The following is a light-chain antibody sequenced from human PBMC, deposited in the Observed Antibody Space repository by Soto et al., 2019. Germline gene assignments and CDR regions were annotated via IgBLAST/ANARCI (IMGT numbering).Light chain of an antibody. Sequence: QSALTQPASVSGSPGQSITISCTGTSGGVGGYNYVSWYQQHPDKAPKLMIYDVSNRPSGVSNRFSGSKSGNTASLTISGLQAEDEADYYCTSYTSSSTWVFGGGTKLTVL. V-gene: IGLV2-14*01. CDR3: TSYTSSSTWV. CDR1: SGGVGGYNY. J-gene: IGLJ3*02. CDR2: DVS.